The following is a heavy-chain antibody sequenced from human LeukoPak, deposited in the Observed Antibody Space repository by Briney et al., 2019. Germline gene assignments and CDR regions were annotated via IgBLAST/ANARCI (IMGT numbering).Heavy chain of an antibody. CDR1: GFTFSSYG. CDR3: AREKDNGFDI. D-gene: IGHD2-15*01. J-gene: IGHJ3*02. Sequence: GGPLRPSCAASGFTFSSYGMHWVRQAPGKGLEWVSVIWDDGSNKYNAGSVKGRFTISRDNSKNTLYLQMNSLSAEDTAVYYCAREKDNGFDIWGQGTMVSVSS. V-gene: IGHV3-33*01. CDR2: IWDDGSNK.